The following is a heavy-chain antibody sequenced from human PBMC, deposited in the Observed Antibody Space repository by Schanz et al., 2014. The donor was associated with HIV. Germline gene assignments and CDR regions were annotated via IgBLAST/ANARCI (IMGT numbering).Heavy chain of an antibody. CDR1: GFTFSSYG. Sequence: QVQLVESGGGVVQPGRSLRLSCAASGFTFSSYGMHWVRRAPGKGLEWVAVISYDGSNKYYADSVKGRLTISRDNSKNTLYLQMNSLRAEDTAVYYCAREGSNYYGSGSYYKTYGMDVWGQGTTVTVSS. V-gene: IGHV3-30*03. J-gene: IGHJ6*02. D-gene: IGHD3-10*01. CDR3: AREGSNYYGSGSYYKTYGMDV. CDR2: ISYDGSNK.